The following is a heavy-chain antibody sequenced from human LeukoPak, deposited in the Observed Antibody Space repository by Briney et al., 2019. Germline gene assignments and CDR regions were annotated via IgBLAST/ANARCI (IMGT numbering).Heavy chain of an antibody. J-gene: IGHJ4*02. D-gene: IGHD1-7*01. CDR3: ASGINWNSQLSGKDY. V-gene: IGHV7-4-1*02. CDR2: ITTSTGKP. Sequence: ASVKVSCKASGYTFTVYSINWLRQAPGQGLEWMGWITTSTGKPTYAQGFTGRFVFSLDTSVSTTYLHINSLKAEDTAVYYCASGINWNSQLSGKDYWGQGTLVTVSS. CDR1: GYTFTVYS.